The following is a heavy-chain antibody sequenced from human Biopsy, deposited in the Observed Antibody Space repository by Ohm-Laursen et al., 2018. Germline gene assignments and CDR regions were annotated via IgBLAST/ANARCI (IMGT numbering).Heavy chain of an antibody. V-gene: IGHV1-2*02. D-gene: IGHD3-10*01. CDR3: ARDRMTDVFGGPTRTDVFDS. CDR1: GYTFNDYF. Sequence: SSVSASCKASGYTFNDYFIHSVRQSPGQGLEWMGWVHTNSGATNSAEKFRGRVTLTRDTPIGAVYIELRRLKSDDAAVYYCARDRMTDVFGGPTRTDVFDSWGQGTPVTVSS. J-gene: IGHJ4*02. CDR2: VHTNSGAT.